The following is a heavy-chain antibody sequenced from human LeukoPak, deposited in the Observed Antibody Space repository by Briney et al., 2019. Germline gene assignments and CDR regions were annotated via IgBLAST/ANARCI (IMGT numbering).Heavy chain of an antibody. Sequence: GALRLSCAASGFTFSSYGMSWVRQAPGKGLEWVSAISGSGGSTYYADSMKGRFTISRDNSKNTLYLQMNSLRAEDTAFYYCAINGGGDSGYGNFDYWGQGTLVTVSS. D-gene: IGHD5-12*01. V-gene: IGHV3-23*01. CDR1: GFTFSSYG. CDR2: ISGSGGST. CDR3: AINGGGDSGYGNFDY. J-gene: IGHJ4*02.